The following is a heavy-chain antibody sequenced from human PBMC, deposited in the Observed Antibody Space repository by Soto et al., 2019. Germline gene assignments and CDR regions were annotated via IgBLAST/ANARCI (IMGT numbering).Heavy chain of an antibody. CDR3: ARDSQGLYGMDV. J-gene: IGHJ6*02. Sequence: QVPLVESGGGVVQPGRSLRLSCAASGFTFSSYAMHWVRQAPGKGLEWVAVISYDGSNKYYADSVKGRFTISRDNSKNTLYLQMNSLRAEDTAVYYCARDSQGLYGMDVWGQGTTVTVSS. CDR1: GFTFSSYA. V-gene: IGHV3-30-3*01. CDR2: ISYDGSNK.